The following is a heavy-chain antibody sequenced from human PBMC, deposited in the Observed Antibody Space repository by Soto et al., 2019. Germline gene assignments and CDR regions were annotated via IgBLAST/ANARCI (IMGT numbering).Heavy chain of an antibody. CDR2: IYYSGST. D-gene: IGHD6-19*01. V-gene: IGHV4-30-4*01. J-gene: IGHJ5*02. CDR3: ARERPDGCRLDP. Sequence: SETLSLTCTVSGGSISSGDYYWSWIRQPPGKSLEWIGYIYYSGSTYYNPSLKSRVTISVDTSKNQFSLRLSSVTAADTAVYYCARERPDGCRLDPWGQGTLVTVSS. CDR1: GGSISSGDYY.